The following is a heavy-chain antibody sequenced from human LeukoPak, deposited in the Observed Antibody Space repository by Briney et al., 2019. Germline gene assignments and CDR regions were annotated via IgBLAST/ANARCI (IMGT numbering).Heavy chain of an antibody. CDR1: GYTFTSYD. V-gene: IGHV1-8*01. D-gene: IGHD3-3*01. J-gene: IGHJ4*02. CDR3: AKDRGPSYDFWSGYYPFDY. CDR2: MNPNSGNT. Sequence: ASVKVSCKASGYTFTSYDINWVRQATGQGLEWMGWMNPNSGNTGYAQKFQGRVTMTRNTSISTAYMELSSLRSEDTAVYYCAKDRGPSYDFWSGYYPFDYWGQGTLVTVSS.